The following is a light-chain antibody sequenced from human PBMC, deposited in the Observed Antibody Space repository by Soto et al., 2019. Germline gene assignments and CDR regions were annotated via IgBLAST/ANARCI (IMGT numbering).Light chain of an antibody. V-gene: IGKV3-20*01. CDR2: GAS. CDR3: QQYASSPLT. J-gene: IGKJ2*01. Sequence: EIVLTQSPGTLSLFPGEGATLSCRASQSVRSYVAWYQHKPGQAPRLLIYGASNRATGIPDRFSGSGSGTDFPLTISRLEPEDFAVYYCQQYASSPLTFGQGTELEI. CDR1: QSVRSY.